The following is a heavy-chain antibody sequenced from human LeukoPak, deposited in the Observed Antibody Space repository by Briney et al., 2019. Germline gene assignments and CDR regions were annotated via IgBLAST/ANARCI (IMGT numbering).Heavy chain of an antibody. Sequence: SETLSLTCVVSGGSISPYYWSWIRQSPGMGLEWIGYIDPSGSASYNPSLKSRVTIFVDTSKNLVSLILTSVSASDTAIYYCARDHWLFSSKTWYYYGMDVWGQGTTVTVSS. CDR1: GGSISPYY. V-gene: IGHV4-59*01. D-gene: IGHD3-9*01. J-gene: IGHJ6*02. CDR3: ARDHWLFSSKTWYYYGMDV. CDR2: IDPSGSA.